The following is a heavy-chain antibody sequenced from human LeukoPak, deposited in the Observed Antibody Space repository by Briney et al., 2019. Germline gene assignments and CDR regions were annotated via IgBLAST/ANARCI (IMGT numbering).Heavy chain of an antibody. CDR1: GGTFSSYA. V-gene: IGHV1-69*13. D-gene: IGHD3-16*01. Sequence: SVKVSCKASGGTFSSYAISWVRQAPGQGLEWTGGIIPIFGTANYAQKFQGRVTITADESTSTAYMELSSLRSEDTAVYYCARDQDYGDAFDIWGQGTMVTVSS. CDR3: ARDQDYGDAFDI. CDR2: IIPIFGTA. J-gene: IGHJ3*02.